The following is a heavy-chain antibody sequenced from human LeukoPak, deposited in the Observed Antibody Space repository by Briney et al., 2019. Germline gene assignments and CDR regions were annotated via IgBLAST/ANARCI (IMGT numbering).Heavy chain of an antibody. V-gene: IGHV4-31*03. J-gene: IGHJ6*02. CDR1: GGSISSGGYY. CDR2: IYYSGST. CDR3: ARGSVRGVMNGTDV. Sequence: PSETLSLTCTVSGGSISSGGYYWSWIRQHPGKGLEWIGYIYYSGSTYYNPSLKSRVTISVDTSKNQFSLKLSSVTAADTAVYYCARGSVRGVMNGTDVWGQGTTVTVSS. D-gene: IGHD3-10*01.